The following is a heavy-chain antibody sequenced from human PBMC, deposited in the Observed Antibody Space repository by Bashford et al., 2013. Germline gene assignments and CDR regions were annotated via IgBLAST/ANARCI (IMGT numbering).Heavy chain of an antibody. V-gene: IGHV5-51*01. CDR2: IYPGDSDT. CDR3: ARVGVETAGYDY. J-gene: IGHJ4*02. D-gene: IGHD2-8*01. Sequence: WVRQMPGKGLESMGIIYPGDSDTRYSPSSQGQVIISVDKSISTAFLQWSSLKASDTAMYYCARVGVETAGYDYWGQGTLVTVSS.